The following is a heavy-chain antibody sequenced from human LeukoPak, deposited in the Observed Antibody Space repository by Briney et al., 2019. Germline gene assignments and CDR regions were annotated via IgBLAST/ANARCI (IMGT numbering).Heavy chain of an antibody. D-gene: IGHD1-14*01. CDR3: ARGFEAGNWFDP. CDR1: GFTVSNKY. V-gene: IGHV3-66*02. J-gene: IGHJ5*02. Sequence: GRSLRLSCAASGFTVSNKYMSWARRAPGKGPEWIAMIYSGGPTHYADSVKGRFSISRDNSKNTLYLQMNGLRVEDTAVYYCARGFEAGNWFDPWGQGTLVTVSS. CDR2: IYSGGPT.